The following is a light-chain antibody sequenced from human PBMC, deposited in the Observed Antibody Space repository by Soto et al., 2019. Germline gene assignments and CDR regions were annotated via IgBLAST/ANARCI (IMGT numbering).Light chain of an antibody. CDR1: QDIRGA. V-gene: IGKV1-13*02. J-gene: IGKJ5*01. Sequence: AIQLTQSPSSLSASVGDRVTITCRASQDIRGALAWYQQKPGKPPKLLIFDVSSLQSGVPSRFSGSGSGTDFTLTISSLQPAEFGTYYCQQFNTYPITFGHGTRLEIK. CDR2: DVS. CDR3: QQFNTYPIT.